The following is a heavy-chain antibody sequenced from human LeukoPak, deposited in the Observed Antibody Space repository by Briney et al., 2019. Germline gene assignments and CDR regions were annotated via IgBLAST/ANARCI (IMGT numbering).Heavy chain of an antibody. J-gene: IGHJ4*02. V-gene: IGHV4-59*01. Sequence: PSETLSLTCTVSGGTIRSYYWNWIRQPPGKGLEWIGYMYYSGSTNYNPSVESRVTISVDKYKTLFSLKLSSVTAADTAVYYCARGHSSGWYYFDYWGQGTLVTVSS. CDR3: ARGHSSGWYYFDY. D-gene: IGHD6-19*01. CDR1: GGTIRSYY. CDR2: MYYSGST.